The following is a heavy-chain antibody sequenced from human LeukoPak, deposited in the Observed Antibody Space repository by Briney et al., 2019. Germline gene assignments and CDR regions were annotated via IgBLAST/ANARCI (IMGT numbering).Heavy chain of an antibody. V-gene: IGHV3-74*01. Sequence: GGSLRLSCAASGLTFSSYWMHWVRQAPGKGLVWVSRINHDGSSTTYADSVKGRFTISRDNAKNTLYLQMNSLRAEDTAVYYCARGGTYNYDSSGDSYYFDYWGQGTLVTVSS. CDR2: INHDGSST. D-gene: IGHD3-22*01. CDR1: GLTFSSYW. J-gene: IGHJ4*02. CDR3: ARGGTYNYDSSGDSYYFDY.